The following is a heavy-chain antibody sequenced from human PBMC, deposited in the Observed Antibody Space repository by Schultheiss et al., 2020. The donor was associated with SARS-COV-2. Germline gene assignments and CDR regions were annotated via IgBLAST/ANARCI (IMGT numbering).Heavy chain of an antibody. Sequence: SVKVSCKASGGTFSSYGISWVRQAPGQGLEWMGWISAYNGNTNYAQKFQGRVTITADKSTSTAYMELSSLRSEDTAVYYCARGRAPGSGYYGSYYGMDVWGQGTTVTVSS. CDR3: ARGRAPGSGYYGSYYGMDV. V-gene: IGHV1-69*10. D-gene: IGHD3-3*01. J-gene: IGHJ6*02. CDR2: ISAYNGNT. CDR1: GGTFSSYG.